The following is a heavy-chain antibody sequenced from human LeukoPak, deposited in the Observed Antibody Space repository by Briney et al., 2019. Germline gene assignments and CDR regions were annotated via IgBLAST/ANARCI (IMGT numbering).Heavy chain of an antibody. CDR1: GFTFSSYS. CDR3: ARAFNILTGYWNY. J-gene: IGHJ4*02. CDR2: ISSSSSYI. V-gene: IGHV3-21*01. Sequence: GGSLRLSCAASGFTFSSYSMNLVRRAPGKGLEWVSSISSSSSYIYYADSVKGRFTISRDNAKNSLYLQMNSLRAEDTAVYYCARAFNILTGYWNYWGQGTLVTVSS. D-gene: IGHD3-9*01.